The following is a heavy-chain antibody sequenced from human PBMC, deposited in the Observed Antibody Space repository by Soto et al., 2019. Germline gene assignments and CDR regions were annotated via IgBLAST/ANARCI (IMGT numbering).Heavy chain of an antibody. CDR3: ARGLPFLVREGGFDI. J-gene: IGHJ3*02. Sequence: QVQLVQSGAEVKKPGASVKVSCKASGYNFTNNGINWVRQAPGQGLEWMGWISTYNSNRNYAQKLQGRVTMTTDTSTRTAYMELRSLRSDDTAVYYCARGLPFLVREGGFDIWGQGTMVTVSS. CDR2: ISTYNSNR. D-gene: IGHD2-8*02. CDR1: GYNFTNNG. V-gene: IGHV1-18*04.